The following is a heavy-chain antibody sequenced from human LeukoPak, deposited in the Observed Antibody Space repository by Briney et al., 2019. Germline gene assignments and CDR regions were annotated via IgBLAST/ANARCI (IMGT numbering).Heavy chain of an antibody. CDR2: IKHDGSEK. J-gene: IGHJ4*02. CDR1: GFTFETYW. Sequence: GGSLRLSCAASGFTFETYWMSWVRQAPGKGLEWVANIKHDGSEKYYVDSVKGRFTISRDNAKDSLYLHMNSLRVEDTAVYYCARVRFPPDCWGQGTLVTVSS. CDR3: ARVRFPPDC. V-gene: IGHV3-7*01. D-gene: IGHD3-16*01.